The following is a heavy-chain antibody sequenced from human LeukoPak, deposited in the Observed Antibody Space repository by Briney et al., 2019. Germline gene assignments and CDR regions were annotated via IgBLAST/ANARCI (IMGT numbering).Heavy chain of an antibody. V-gene: IGHV1-8*01. CDR3: ARVPRRGDRFDP. J-gene: IGHJ5*02. D-gene: IGHD3-10*01. CDR2: MNPNSGDT. Sequence: ASVNVSCKDSGYTFPSYDVNGVRQATGQGLEWMGWMNPNSGDTGHALKFQGRVTMSRSTSINTAYMELGSLRSEDTAVYYCARVPRRGDRFDPWGQGTLVTVSS. CDR1: GYTFPSYD.